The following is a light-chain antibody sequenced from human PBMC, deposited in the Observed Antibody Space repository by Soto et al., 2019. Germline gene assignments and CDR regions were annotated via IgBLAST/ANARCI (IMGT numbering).Light chain of an antibody. J-gene: IGLJ2*01. Sequence: QSVLTQPASVSGAPGQSITISCTGTSSDVGKYTFVSWYGQHPGKAPKLIIFEVNKRPSGVSNRFSGSKSGNTASLTISGLQADDEANYYCCLYGGSNNYVVFGGGTKPTVL. CDR1: SSDVGKYTF. V-gene: IGLV2-23*02. CDR2: EVN. CDR3: CLYGGSNNYVV.